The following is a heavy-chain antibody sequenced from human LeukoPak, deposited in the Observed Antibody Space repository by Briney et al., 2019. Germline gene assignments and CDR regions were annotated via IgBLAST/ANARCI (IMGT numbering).Heavy chain of an antibody. V-gene: IGHV3-73*01. J-gene: IGHJ4*02. CDR1: GFTFSASA. Sequence: PGGSLRLSCAASGFTFSASAVHWVRQASGKGLEWIGRIRSKANNYATAYAGSLKGRFTVSRDDSKNTAYLQMNSLKTEDWAVYFCARDSSSEGPLDYWGQGTLVAVSS. CDR3: ARDSSSEGPLDY. D-gene: IGHD6-6*01. CDR2: IRSKANNYAT.